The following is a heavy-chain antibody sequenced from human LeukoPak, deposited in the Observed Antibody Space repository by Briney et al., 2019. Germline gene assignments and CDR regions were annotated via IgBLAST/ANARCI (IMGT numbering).Heavy chain of an antibody. CDR1: GGSISSYY. D-gene: IGHD4-23*01. CDR3: ARVGHGGDLDY. J-gene: IGHJ4*02. CDR2: IYSSGSA. V-gene: IGHV4-4*07. Sequence: SETLSLTCTVSGGSISSYYWSWIRQPAGKGLEWTGRIYSSGSANYNPSLKSRVTMSVDTSKNQFSLKLSSVTAADTAVYYCARVGHGGDLDYWGQGTLVTVSS.